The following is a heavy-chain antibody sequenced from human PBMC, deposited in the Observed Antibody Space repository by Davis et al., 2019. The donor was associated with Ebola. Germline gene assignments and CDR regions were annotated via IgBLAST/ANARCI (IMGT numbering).Heavy chain of an antibody. J-gene: IGHJ6*02. V-gene: IGHV3-74*01. CDR3: ARVFTYYDFWSGYYMVVGYGMDV. CDR1: GFSFSTTW. Sequence: GESLKISCVASGFSFSTTWMHWVRQAPGKGLVWLTRIKSDGISTTYADSVKGRFTISRDNAKNSLYLQMNSLRAEDTAVYYCARVFTYYDFWSGYYMVVGYGMDVWGQGTTVTVSS. CDR2: IKSDGIST. D-gene: IGHD3-3*01.